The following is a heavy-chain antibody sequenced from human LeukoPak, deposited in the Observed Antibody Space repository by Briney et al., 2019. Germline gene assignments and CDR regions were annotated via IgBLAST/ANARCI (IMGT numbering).Heavy chain of an antibody. D-gene: IGHD5-24*01. V-gene: IGHV3-9*01. Sequence: GRSPRLSCAASGFVFGDYAMHWVRQAPGKGLEWVSGISWNSVVKGYADSVKSRFTISRDNAKNSLYLQMNSLRAEDTALYYCAKVSLNNYYDYWGQGILVTVSS. CDR3: AKVSLNNYYDY. CDR1: GFVFGDYA. CDR2: ISWNSVVK. J-gene: IGHJ4*02.